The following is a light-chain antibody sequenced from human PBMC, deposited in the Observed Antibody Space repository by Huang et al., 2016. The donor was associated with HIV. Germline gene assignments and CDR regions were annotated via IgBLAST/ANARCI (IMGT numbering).Light chain of an antibody. V-gene: IGKV2-28*01. J-gene: IGKJ1*01. CDR3: MQALQTPRT. Sequence: DIVMTQSPLSLPVPPGEPASISCRSSQSLLHSNGYNYLDWYLQKPWQSPQLLIYLGSNRASGVPDRFSGSGSGTNFTLKITRVEAEDVGIYYCMQALQTPRTFGQGTKVEI. CDR1: QSLLHSNGYNY. CDR2: LGS.